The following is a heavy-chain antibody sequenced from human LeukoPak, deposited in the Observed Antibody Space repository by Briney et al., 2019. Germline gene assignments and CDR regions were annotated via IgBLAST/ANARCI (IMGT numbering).Heavy chain of an antibody. Sequence: GESLKISCKGSGYSFTSYWIGWVRQMPGEGLEWMGIIYPGDSDTRYSPSFQGQVTISADKSISTAYLQWSSLKASDTAMYYCARHDRYGPDYYYYYMDVWGKGTTVTVSS. CDR3: ARHDRYGPDYYYYYMDV. CDR2: IYPGDSDT. CDR1: GYSFTSYW. D-gene: IGHD5-18*01. V-gene: IGHV5-51*01. J-gene: IGHJ6*03.